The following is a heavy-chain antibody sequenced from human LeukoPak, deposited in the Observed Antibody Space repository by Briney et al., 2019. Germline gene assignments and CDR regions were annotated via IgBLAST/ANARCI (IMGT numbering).Heavy chain of an antibody. Sequence: ASVKVSCKASGYTFTDYHVHWVRQAPGLGLEWMGWISPKTDDTNYAQKFQGRVTMTRDTSITTAYMELSGLRSDDTAVYYCARDDSGDDYNAFDYWGRGTLVTVSS. J-gene: IGHJ4*02. V-gene: IGHV1-2*02. D-gene: IGHD5-24*01. CDR1: GYTFTDYH. CDR3: ARDDSGDDYNAFDY. CDR2: ISPKTDDT.